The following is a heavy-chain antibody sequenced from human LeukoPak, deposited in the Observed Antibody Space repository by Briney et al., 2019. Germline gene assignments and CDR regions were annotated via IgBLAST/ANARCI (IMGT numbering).Heavy chain of an antibody. CDR3: AKVEPVTHYDFWSGYYQPPTYSDS. D-gene: IGHD3-3*01. J-gene: IGHJ4*02. CDR1: GFTFSSYA. V-gene: IGHV3-23*01. CDR2: ISGSGGGT. Sequence: PGGSLRLSCAASGFTFSSYAMIWVRQAPGKGLEWVSGISGSGGGTYYADSVKGRFTISRDISKITLYLEMNSLRAEDTAVYFCAKVEPVTHYDFWSGYYQPPTYSDSWAQGTRVTVSS.